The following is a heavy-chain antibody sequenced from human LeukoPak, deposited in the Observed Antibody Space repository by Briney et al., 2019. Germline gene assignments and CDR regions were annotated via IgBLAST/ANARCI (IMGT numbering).Heavy chain of an antibody. CDR1: GGSISSDRYS. V-gene: IGHV4-61*02. CDR3: RLEYGDYSRDY. D-gene: IGHD4-17*01. Sequence: SQTLSLTCTVSGGSISSDRYSWSWIRQPAGKGLEWIGRIYTSGSTKYNPSLKSRVTMSVDTSKNQFSLKLSSVTAADTAVYYCRLEYGDYSRDYWGQGTLVTVSS. J-gene: IGHJ4*02. CDR2: IYTSGST.